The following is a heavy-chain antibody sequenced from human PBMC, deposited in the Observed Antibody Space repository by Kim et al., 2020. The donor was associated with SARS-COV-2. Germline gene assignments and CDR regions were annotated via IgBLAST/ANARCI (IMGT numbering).Heavy chain of an antibody. D-gene: IGHD5-12*01. Sequence: SQTLSLTCAISGDSVSSNSAAWNWIRQSPSRGLEWLGRTYYRSKWYNDYAVSVKSRITINPDTSKNQFSLQLNSVTPEDTAVYYCARHIVATMAFGTNRNYYYYYGMDIWGQRTTVTVSS. CDR3: ARHIVATMAFGTNRNYYYYYGMDI. CDR1: GDSVSSNSAA. V-gene: IGHV6-1*01. CDR2: TYYRSKWYN. J-gene: IGHJ6*02.